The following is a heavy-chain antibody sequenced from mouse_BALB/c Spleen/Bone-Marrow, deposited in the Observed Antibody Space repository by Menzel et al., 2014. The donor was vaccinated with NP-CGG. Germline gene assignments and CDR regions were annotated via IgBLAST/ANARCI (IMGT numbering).Heavy chain of an antibody. D-gene: IGHD1-1*01. Sequence: EVKLMESGPELVKPGASVKMSCKASGYTFTDYYMKWVKQSHGKSLEWIGDISPNNGDTFYNQKFKGKATLTVDKSSSTAYMQPNSLTSEDSAVYYCARKSYYGSSYGYFDVWGAGTTVTVSS. CDR1: GYTFTDYY. CDR3: ARKSYYGSSYGYFDV. V-gene: IGHV1-26*01. CDR2: ISPNNGDT. J-gene: IGHJ1*01.